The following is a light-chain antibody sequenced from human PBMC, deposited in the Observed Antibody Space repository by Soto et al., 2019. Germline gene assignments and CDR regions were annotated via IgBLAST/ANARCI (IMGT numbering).Light chain of an antibody. CDR1: SSNIGSNT. J-gene: IGLJ1*01. CDR3: AAWDDSLNGYV. V-gene: IGLV1-44*01. CDR2: SNN. Sequence: QAVVTQSPSASGTPGQRVTISCSGSSSNIGSNTVNWYQQLPGTAPKLLIYSNNQWPSGVPDRFSGSKSGTSASLAISGLQSEDEADYYCAAWDDSLNGYVFGTGTKLTVL.